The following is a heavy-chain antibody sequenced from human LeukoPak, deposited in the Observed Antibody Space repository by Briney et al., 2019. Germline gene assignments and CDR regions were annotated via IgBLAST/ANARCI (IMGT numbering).Heavy chain of an antibody. CDR2: ISGSGGSA. CDR3: ARDLFPDSSGSISHYAFDI. CDR1: GFTFSSYA. D-gene: IGHD3-22*01. V-gene: IGHV3-23*01. J-gene: IGHJ3*02. Sequence: GGSLRLPCAASGFTFSSYAMSWVRQAPGKGLEWVSAISGSGGSAYYADSVKGRFTISRDNSKNTLYLQMNSLRAEDTAVYYCARDLFPDSSGSISHYAFDIWGQGTMVTVSS.